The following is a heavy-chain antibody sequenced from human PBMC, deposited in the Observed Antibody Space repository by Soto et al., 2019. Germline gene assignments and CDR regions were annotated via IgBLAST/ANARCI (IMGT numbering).Heavy chain of an antibody. CDR3: ARGLGQFGY. Sequence: QVQLVQSGAEVKKPGASVKVSCKASGYTFTLYDMDWVRQAPGQRLEWMGWINGGNGDTKYSQKFQDRVTITRDTSASTAYMELSSLRSEDTAVYYCARGLGQFGYWGQGTLVTVSS. V-gene: IGHV1-3*01. D-gene: IGHD4-17*01. CDR1: GYTFTLYD. J-gene: IGHJ4*02. CDR2: INGGNGDT.